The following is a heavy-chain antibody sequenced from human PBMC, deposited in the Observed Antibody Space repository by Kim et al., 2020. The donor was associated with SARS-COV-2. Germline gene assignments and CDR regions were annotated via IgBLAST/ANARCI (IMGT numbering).Heavy chain of an antibody. Sequence: GGSLSLSCAASGFTFSSYWMSWVRQAPGKGLEWVANIKQDGSEKYYVDSVKGRFTISRDNAKNSLYLQMNSLRAEDTAVYYCARDMGQWLVPSDYYYGMDVWGQGTTVTVSS. J-gene: IGHJ6*02. V-gene: IGHV3-7*01. CDR3: ARDMGQWLVPSDYYYGMDV. D-gene: IGHD6-19*01. CDR2: IKQDGSEK. CDR1: GFTFSSYW.